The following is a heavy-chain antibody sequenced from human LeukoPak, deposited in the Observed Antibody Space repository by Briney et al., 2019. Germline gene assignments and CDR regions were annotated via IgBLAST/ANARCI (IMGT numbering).Heavy chain of an antibody. CDR2: IRSKAYGGTT. CDR3: TKSPLDSSGYYDYFDY. D-gene: IGHD3-22*01. J-gene: IGHJ4*02. CDR1: GFTFGDYA. Sequence: GGSLRLSCTASGFTFGDYAVSWVRQAPGKGLEWVGFIRSKAYGGTTEYAASVKGRFTISRDDSKSIAYLQMNSLKTEDTAVYYCTKSPLDSSGYYDYFDYWGQGTLVTVSS. V-gene: IGHV3-49*04.